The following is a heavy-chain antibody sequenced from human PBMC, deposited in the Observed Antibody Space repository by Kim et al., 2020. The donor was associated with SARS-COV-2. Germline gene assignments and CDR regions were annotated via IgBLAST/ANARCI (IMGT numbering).Heavy chain of an antibody. CDR2: INHSGST. Sequence: SETLSLTCAVYGGSFSGYYWSWIRQPPGKGLEWIGEINHSGSTNYNPSLKSRVTISVDTSKNQFSLKLSSVTAADTAVYYCARGEYSSSWYGKHNRFDPWGQGTLVTVSS. CDR3: ARGEYSSSWYGKHNRFDP. V-gene: IGHV4-34*01. J-gene: IGHJ5*02. D-gene: IGHD6-13*01. CDR1: GGSFSGYY.